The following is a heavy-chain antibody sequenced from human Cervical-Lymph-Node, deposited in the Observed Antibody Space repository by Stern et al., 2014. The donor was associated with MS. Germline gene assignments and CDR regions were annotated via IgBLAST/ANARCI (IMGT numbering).Heavy chain of an antibody. CDR1: GFSLSNSA. Sequence: VQLVESGGGVVQPGRSLTLSCAASGFSLSNSAMHWVRQAPGKGLEWVAVMAFGGGHKKYGDSVKGRFSLSSDMANKPLFLQMNSLRLEDTAVYSCMGVGDAMHVWGQGTTVIVSS. CDR2: MAFGGGHK. CDR3: MGVGDAMHV. V-gene: IGHV3-30*03. J-gene: IGHJ6*02.